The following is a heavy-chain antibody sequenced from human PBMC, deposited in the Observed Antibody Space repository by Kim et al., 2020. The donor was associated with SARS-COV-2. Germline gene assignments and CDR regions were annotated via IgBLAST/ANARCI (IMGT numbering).Heavy chain of an antibody. J-gene: IGHJ4*02. CDR3: AKASEGAMITFGGVIAALDY. V-gene: IGHV3-23*01. Sequence: RFPISRDNAKNTLYLKMNSLRAEDTAVYYCAKASEGAMITFGGVIAALDYWGQGTLVTVSS. D-gene: IGHD3-16*02.